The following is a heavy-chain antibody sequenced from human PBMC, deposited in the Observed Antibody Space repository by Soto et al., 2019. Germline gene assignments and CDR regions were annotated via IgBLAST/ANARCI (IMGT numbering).Heavy chain of an antibody. Sequence: EVQLVESGGGLVQPGGSLRLSCAASAFTFSSSEMNWVRQAPGGGLEWVSYISGSGTTIYYSASLKGRFTISRDNAKNSLYLQRISLSAEDTSVYYCESERACRYDYWGQGTLVTVSS. V-gene: IGHV3-48*03. CDR3: ESERACRYDY. CDR2: ISGSGTTI. D-gene: IGHD1-1*01. CDR1: AFTFSSSE. J-gene: IGHJ4*02.